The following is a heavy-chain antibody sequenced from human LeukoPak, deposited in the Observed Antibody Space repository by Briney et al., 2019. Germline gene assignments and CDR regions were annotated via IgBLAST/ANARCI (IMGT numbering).Heavy chain of an antibody. Sequence: PGRSLRLSCSTSGFTFTDYSMSWVRRAPGMGLEWVSYISSSGSTIYYADSVKGRFTISRDNAKNSLYLQMNSLRAEDTAVYYCASRTSGLPPGAFDIWGQGTMVTVSS. J-gene: IGHJ3*02. CDR2: ISSSGSTI. D-gene: IGHD2-21*01. CDR1: GFTFTDYS. CDR3: ASRTSGLPPGAFDI. V-gene: IGHV3-11*04.